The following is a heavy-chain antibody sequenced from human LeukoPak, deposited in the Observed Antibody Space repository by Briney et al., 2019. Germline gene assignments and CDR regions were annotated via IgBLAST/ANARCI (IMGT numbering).Heavy chain of an antibody. V-gene: IGHV3-11*01. CDR3: ARMKYSSSWFSPFDY. CDR2: ISSSGSTI. CDR1: GFTFSDYY. D-gene: IGHD6-13*01. Sequence: NPGGSLRLSCAASGFTFSDYYMSWIRQAPGKGLEWVSYISSSGSTIYYADSVKGRFTISRDNAKDSLYLQMNSLRAEDTAMYYCARMKYSSSWFSPFDYWGQGTLVTVSS. J-gene: IGHJ4*02.